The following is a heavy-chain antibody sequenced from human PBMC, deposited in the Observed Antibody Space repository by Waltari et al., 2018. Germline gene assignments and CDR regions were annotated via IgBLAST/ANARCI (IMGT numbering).Heavy chain of an antibody. J-gene: IGHJ3*02. CDR3: ARGTLAVAGRARFDAFDI. V-gene: IGHV4-34*01. CDR1: GGSFSGYY. D-gene: IGHD6-19*01. CDR2: INHSAST. Sequence: QVQLQQWGAVLLKPSETLSLTCAVYGGSFSGYYWSWMRQPPGKWLEWIGEINHSASTNYNPSLTSRVTISVDTSKNQFSLKLSSVTAADTAVYYCARGTLAVAGRARFDAFDIWGQGTMVTVSS.